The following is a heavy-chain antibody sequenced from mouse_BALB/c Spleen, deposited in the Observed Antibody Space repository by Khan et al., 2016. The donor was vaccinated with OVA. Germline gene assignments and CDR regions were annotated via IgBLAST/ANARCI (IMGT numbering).Heavy chain of an antibody. CDR1: GYAFTDYN. CDR2: IYPYNGGT. D-gene: IGHD2-2*01. CDR3: ASARGPGYEYCFDY. J-gene: IGHJ2*01. V-gene: IGHV1S29*02. Sequence: EVQLQESGPELVKPGASVKISCKASGYAFTDYNMHWVKQSHVNSLEWIGYIYPYNGGTGYNQKLKSKATLTVDNSSSTAYMELRSLTSEDSAVXYCASARGPGYEYCFDYWGQGTTLTVSS.